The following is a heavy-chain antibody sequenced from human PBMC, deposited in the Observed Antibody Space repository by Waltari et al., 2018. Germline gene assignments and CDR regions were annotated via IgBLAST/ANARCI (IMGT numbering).Heavy chain of an antibody. V-gene: IGHV4-4*02. CDR1: GGSISSSNW. D-gene: IGHD1-26*01. J-gene: IGHJ4*02. Sequence: QVQLPESGPGLVKPSGTLSLTCAVSGGSISSSNWWSWVRQPPGKGLAWIGEIYHSGSTNDNPSLKSRGTISVEKSKNKCFRKQSSVTAADTAVYYCARDGSGGEMGYWGQGTLVTVSS. CDR2: IYHSGST. CDR3: ARDGSGGEMGY.